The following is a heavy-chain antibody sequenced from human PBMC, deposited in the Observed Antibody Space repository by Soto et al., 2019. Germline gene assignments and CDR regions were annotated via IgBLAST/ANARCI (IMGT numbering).Heavy chain of an antibody. CDR3: ARFGSKMYFNY. D-gene: IGHD2-2*01. CDR1: GFTFSDYE. V-gene: IGHV3-48*03. CDR2: IGSGGTT. Sequence: XGSLKLSCAASGFTFSDYEMNWVRQAPGRGPEWVSYIGSGGTTHYADSVKGRFTISRDNAKNSLYLQMNSLRPEDTAVYYCARFGSKMYFNYWGQGTLVTVSS. J-gene: IGHJ4*02.